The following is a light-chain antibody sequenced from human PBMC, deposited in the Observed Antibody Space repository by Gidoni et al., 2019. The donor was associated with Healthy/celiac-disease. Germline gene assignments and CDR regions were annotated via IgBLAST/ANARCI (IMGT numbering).Light chain of an antibody. CDR2: KAS. Sequence: DIQMNQSPSTLSASVGDRVTITCRASQSISSWLAWYQQKPGKAPKLLIYKASSLESGVPSSFSGSGSGTEFTLTISSLQPDDFATYYCQQYNSYPLTFXGXTKVEIK. CDR1: QSISSW. J-gene: IGKJ4*01. V-gene: IGKV1-5*03. CDR3: QQYNSYPLT.